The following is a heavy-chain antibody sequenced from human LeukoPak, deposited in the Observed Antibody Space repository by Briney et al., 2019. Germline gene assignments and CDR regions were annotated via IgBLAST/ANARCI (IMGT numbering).Heavy chain of an antibody. CDR3: ARLRRLIIMVRGNPRPHWYFDL. Sequence: PSETLSLTRAVYGVSLSGYYWSAIRHPPGKGLERSGEISHRGSTNYNPSLKSRVTISVDMSKNQFSLKLSSVTAAETAVYYCARLRRLIIMVRGNPRPHWYFDLWGRGTLVTVSS. D-gene: IGHD3-10*01. V-gene: IGHV4-34*01. CDR1: GVSLSGYY. J-gene: IGHJ2*01. CDR2: ISHRGST.